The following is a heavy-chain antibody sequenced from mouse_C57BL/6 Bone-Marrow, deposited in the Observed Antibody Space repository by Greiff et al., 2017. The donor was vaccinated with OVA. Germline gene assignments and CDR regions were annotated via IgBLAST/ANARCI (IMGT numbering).Heavy chain of an antibody. D-gene: IGHD2-4*01. CDR2: IWWDDDK. J-gene: IGHJ3*01. V-gene: IGHV8-8*01. CDR1: GFSLSTSGMG. CDR3: ARILIYDDYEGFAY. Sequence: QVTLKESGPGILQPSQTLSLTCSFSGFSLSTSGMGVGWIRPPSGKGLEWLAHIWWDDDKYYNPALKSRLTISKDTSKNQVFLKIANVDTADTATYYCARILIYDDYEGFAYWGQGTLVTVSA.